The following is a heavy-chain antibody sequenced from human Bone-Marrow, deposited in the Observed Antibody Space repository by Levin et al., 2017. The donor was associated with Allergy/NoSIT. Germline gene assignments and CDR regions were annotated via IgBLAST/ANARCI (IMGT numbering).Heavy chain of an antibody. CDR3: ARPSDYCITTTNCYLAFDP. D-gene: IGHD2-21*01. CDR1: GITFSDYA. CDR2: ISSSGSYI. V-gene: IGHV3-21*01. Sequence: SGGSLRLSCAASGITFSDYAMNWVRQAPGKGLEWLASISSSGSYIFYADSVKGRFTIPRDNAQNSMFLHMNSLRPEDTAIYYCARPSDYCITTTNCYLAFDPWGQGTTVTVSS. J-gene: IGHJ3*01.